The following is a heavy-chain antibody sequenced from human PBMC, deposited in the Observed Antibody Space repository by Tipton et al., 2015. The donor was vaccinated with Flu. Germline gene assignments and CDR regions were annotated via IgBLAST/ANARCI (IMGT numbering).Heavy chain of an antibody. J-gene: IGHJ6*02. CDR1: GFIFSSHW. V-gene: IGHV3-7*01. Sequence: SLRLSCAASGFIFSSHWMSWVRQAPGKGLEWVANIKHDGSDKYYVDSVKGRFTISRDNAKNSLYLQMNSLRAEDTAVYYCARRVQYSWSGWRYGMDVWGQGTTVTVSS. CDR2: IKHDGSDK. D-gene: IGHD3-3*01. CDR3: ARRVQYSWSGWRYGMDV.